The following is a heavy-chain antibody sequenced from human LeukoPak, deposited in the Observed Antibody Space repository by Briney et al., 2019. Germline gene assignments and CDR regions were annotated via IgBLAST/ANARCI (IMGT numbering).Heavy chain of an antibody. V-gene: IGHV3-9*01. D-gene: IGHD6-25*01. CDR1: GFIFNNYA. CDR3: AKGNRRHYTSGPNPDSLH. J-gene: IGHJ4*02. Sequence: GGSLRLSCAGSGFIFNNYAMHWVRQPPGKGLEWVSGISWNSGSIDYADSVEGRFTISRDNAKNSLYLQMNSLRVEDTAFYYCAKGNRRHYTSGPNPDSLHWGQGALVTVSS. CDR2: ISWNSGSI.